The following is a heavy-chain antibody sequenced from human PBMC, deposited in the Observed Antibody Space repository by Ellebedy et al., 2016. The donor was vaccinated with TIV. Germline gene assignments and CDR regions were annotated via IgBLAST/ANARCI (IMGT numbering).Heavy chain of an antibody. CDR2: ISSNGVTT. D-gene: IGHD6-13*01. J-gene: IGHJ5*02. V-gene: IGHV3-64D*09. Sequence: GESLKISCSVSGFTFSSYAMHWVRQAPGKGLQYVSAISSNGVTTDYADSVEGRFTISRDNSKNTLYLQMRSLRPDDTAVYYCVKAWHSSSWYSNWFDPWGQGTLVIVSS. CDR1: GFTFSSYA. CDR3: VKAWHSSSWYSNWFDP.